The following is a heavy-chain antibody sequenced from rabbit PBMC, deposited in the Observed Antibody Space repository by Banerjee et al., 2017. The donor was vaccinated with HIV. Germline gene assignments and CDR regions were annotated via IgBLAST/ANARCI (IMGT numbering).Heavy chain of an antibody. CDR1: GIDFSSSDW. Sequence: QQQLEESGGGLVKPGRTLTLTCTASGIDFSSSDWRCWVRQAPGKGLEWIACIYVGSSGAPYYASWAKGRFTISKTSSITVTLQMTSLTAADTATYFCARVNATSSGVYYYYGMDLWGPGTLVTVS. CDR3: ARVNATSSGVYYYYGMDL. CDR2: IYVGSSGAP. V-gene: IGHV1S45*01. J-gene: IGHJ6*01. D-gene: IGHD1-1*01.